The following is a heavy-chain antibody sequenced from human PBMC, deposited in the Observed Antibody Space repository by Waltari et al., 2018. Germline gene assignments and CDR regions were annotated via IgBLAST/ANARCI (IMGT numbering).Heavy chain of an antibody. Sequence: EVQLVETGGGLIQPGGSLRLSCAASGFTVSSHYMSWVRQAPGKGLEWVSVIYSGGSTYYADSVKGRFTISRDNSKNTLYLQMNSLRAEDTAVYYCARGGELELLWGAFDIWGQGTMVTVSS. J-gene: IGHJ3*02. V-gene: IGHV3-53*02. CDR3: ARGGELELLWGAFDI. D-gene: IGHD1-7*01. CDR1: GFTVSSHY. CDR2: IYSGGST.